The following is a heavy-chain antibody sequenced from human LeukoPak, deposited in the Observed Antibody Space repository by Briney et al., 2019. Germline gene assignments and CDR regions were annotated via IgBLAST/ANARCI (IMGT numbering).Heavy chain of an antibody. V-gene: IGHV3-9*01. CDR1: GFTFSSYS. D-gene: IGHD3-22*01. Sequence: GGSLRLSCAASGFTFSSYSMNWVRQAPGKGLEWVSGISWNSGSIGYADSVKGRFTISRDNAKNSLYLQMNSLRSEDTAVYYCASTNSYYYDSSGYYYWGQGTLVTVSS. J-gene: IGHJ4*02. CDR2: ISWNSGSI. CDR3: ASTNSYYYDSSGYYY.